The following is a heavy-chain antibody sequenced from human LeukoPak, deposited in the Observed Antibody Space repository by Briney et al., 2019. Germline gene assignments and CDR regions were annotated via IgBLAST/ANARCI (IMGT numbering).Heavy chain of an antibody. D-gene: IGHD1-26*01. CDR2: IIPICGTA. J-gene: IGHJ4*02. V-gene: IGHV1-69*05. Sequence: GASVKVSCKASGGTFSSYAISWVRQAPGQGLEWMGGIIPICGTANYAQKFQGRVTITTDESTRTAYMELSRLRSEDTAVYYCARDKWELTDWGQGTLLPVSS. CDR3: ARDKWELTD. CDR1: GGTFSSYA.